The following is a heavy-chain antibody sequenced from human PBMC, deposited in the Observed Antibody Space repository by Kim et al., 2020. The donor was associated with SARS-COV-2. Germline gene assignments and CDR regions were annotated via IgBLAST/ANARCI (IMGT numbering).Heavy chain of an antibody. J-gene: IGHJ6*02. D-gene: IGHD3-3*01. CDR2: INHSGST. Sequence: SETLSLTCAVYGGSFSGYYWSWIRQPPGKGLEWIGEINHSGSTNYNPSLKSRVTISVDTSKNQFSLKLSSVTAADTAVYYCARVPRHFEGVVIIRRWDYYYGMDVWGQGTTVTVSS. V-gene: IGHV4-34*01. CDR1: GGSFSGYY. CDR3: ARVPRHFEGVVIIRRWDYYYGMDV.